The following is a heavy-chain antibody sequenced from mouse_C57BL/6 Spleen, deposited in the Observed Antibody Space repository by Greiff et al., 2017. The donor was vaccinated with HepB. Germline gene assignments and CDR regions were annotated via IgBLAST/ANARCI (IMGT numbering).Heavy chain of an antibody. CDR3: TREPDYYGSSPFAY. CDR1: GFTFSSYA. V-gene: IGHV5-9-1*02. D-gene: IGHD1-1*01. CDR2: ISSGGDYI. Sequence: EVQLVESGEGLVKPGGSLKLSCAASGFTFSSYAMSWVRQTPEKRLEWVAYISSGGDYIYYADTVKGRFTISRDNARNTLYLQMSSLKSEDTAMYYCTREPDYYGSSPFAYWGQGTLVTVSA. J-gene: IGHJ3*01.